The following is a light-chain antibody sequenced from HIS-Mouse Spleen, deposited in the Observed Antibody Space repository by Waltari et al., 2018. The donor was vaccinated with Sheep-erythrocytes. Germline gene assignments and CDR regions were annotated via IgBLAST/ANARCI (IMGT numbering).Light chain of an antibody. CDR2: KDV. CDR3: QSADSSGTYVV. J-gene: IGLJ2*01. V-gene: IGLV3-25*03. Sequence: SYELTQPPSVSVSPGQTARITCSGDALPKQYAYWYRQKPGQAPVLVIYKDVERPSGIPEPFSGSSSGKTVTLTISGVQAEDEADYYCQSADSSGTYVVFGGGTKLTVL. CDR1: ALPKQY.